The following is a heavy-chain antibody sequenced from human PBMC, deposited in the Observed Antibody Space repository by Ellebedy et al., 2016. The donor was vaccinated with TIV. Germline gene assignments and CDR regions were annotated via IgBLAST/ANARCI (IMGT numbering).Heavy chain of an antibody. Sequence: ASVKVSXXASGGTFNTYAVHWVRLAPGQGLEYMGWINPNSGDTKYAQKFQGRLTMTTDTSISTAYMELSRLRSDDTAMYYCATEPTGTGGFDYWGQGTLVTVSS. CDR2: INPNSGDT. CDR1: GGTFNTYA. D-gene: IGHD1-1*01. J-gene: IGHJ4*02. V-gene: IGHV1-2*02. CDR3: ATEPTGTGGFDY.